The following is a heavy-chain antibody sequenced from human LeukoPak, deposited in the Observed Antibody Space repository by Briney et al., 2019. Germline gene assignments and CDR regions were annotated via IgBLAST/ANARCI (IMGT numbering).Heavy chain of an antibody. CDR2: INHSGST. D-gene: IGHD6-19*01. V-gene: IGHV4-34*01. CDR3: ARADSSGRGAFDI. J-gene: IGHJ3*02. Sequence: TPSEALSLTCAVYGGSFSGYYWSWIRQPPGKGLERIGEINHSGSTNYNPSLKSRVTISVDTSKSQFSLKLSSVTAADTAVYYCARADSSGRGAFDIWGQGTMVTVSS. CDR1: GGSFSGYY.